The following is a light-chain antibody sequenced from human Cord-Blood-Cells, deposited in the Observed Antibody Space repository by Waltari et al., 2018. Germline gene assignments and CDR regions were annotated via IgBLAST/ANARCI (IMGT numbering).Light chain of an antibody. V-gene: IGKV1-9*01. J-gene: IGKJ2*01. Sequence: DIQLTQSPSFLSASVGARVTITCRASQGISSYLAWYQQKPEKAPKLLIYAASTLQSGVPSRFSGSGSGTEFTLTISSLQPEDFATYYCQQLNSYPYTFGQGTKLEIK. CDR2: AAS. CDR1: QGISSY. CDR3: QQLNSYPYT.